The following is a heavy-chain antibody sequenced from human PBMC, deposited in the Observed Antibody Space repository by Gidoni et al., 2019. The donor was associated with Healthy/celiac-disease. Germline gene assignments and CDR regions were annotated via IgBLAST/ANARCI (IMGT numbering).Heavy chain of an antibody. J-gene: IGHJ4*02. CDR3: AKGSSGYYYG. D-gene: IGHD3-22*01. V-gene: IGHV3-9*01. CDR2: ISWNSGSI. Sequence: EVQLVESGGGLVQPGRSLRLSCAASGFTFDDYAMHWVRQAPGKGLEWVSGISWNSGSIGYADSVKGRFTISRDNAKNSLYLQMNSLRAEDTALYYCAKGSSGYYYGWGQGTLVTVSS. CDR1: GFTFDDYA.